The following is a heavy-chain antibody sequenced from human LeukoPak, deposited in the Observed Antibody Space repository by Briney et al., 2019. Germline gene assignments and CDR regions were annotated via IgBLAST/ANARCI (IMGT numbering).Heavy chain of an antibody. Sequence: GGSLRLSCGASGFVFDDYDMHWVRQAPGKGLEWVAFIRSDGYHTYYTDSVKGRFIITRDNFKNTLYLQINSLRLEDMAVYYCAKPSGSGVDYWGRGTRVTVSS. CDR2: IRSDGYHT. V-gene: IGHV3-30*02. D-gene: IGHD1-26*01. J-gene: IGHJ4*02. CDR1: GFVFDDYD. CDR3: AKPSGSGVDY.